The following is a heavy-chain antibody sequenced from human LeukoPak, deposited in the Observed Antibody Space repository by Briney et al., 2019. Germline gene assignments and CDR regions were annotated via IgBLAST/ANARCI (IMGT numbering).Heavy chain of an antibody. CDR3: AKGINGYFDY. V-gene: IGHV3-23*01. CDR1: GFTFNNYP. CDR2: INPSGGNT. D-gene: IGHD2-8*01. Sequence: GGSLRLSCAASGFTFNNYPMSWVRQAPGKGLEWVSSINPSGGNTYYADSVKGRFTISRDNSKNTLYLRMNSLRAEDTALYYCAKGINGYFDYWGQGTLVTVSS. J-gene: IGHJ4*02.